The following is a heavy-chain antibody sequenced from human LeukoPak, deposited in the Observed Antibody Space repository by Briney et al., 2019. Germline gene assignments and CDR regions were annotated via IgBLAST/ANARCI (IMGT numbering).Heavy chain of an antibody. CDR1: GYIFTGYY. V-gene: IGHV1-2*02. CDR2: INPNSGGT. Sequence: ASVKVSCKASGYIFTGYYMHWVRQAPGQGLEWMGWINPNSGGTNYAQKFQGRVTMTRDTSISTAYMELSRLRSDDTAVYYCARVHCSGGSCYSSDYWGQGTLVTVSS. CDR3: ARVHCSGGSCYSSDY. J-gene: IGHJ4*02. D-gene: IGHD2-15*01.